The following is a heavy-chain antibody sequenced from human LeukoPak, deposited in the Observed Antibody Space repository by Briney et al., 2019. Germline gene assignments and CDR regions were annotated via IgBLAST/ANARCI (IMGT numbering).Heavy chain of an antibody. CDR1: GYSISSGYY. CDR3: ARHSSSWYGINWFDP. Sequence: SETLSLTCAVSGYSISSGYYWGWIRRPPGKGLEWIGSIYHSGSTYYNPSLKSRVTISVDTSKNQFSLKLSSVTAADTAVYYCARHSSSWYGINWFDPWGQGTLVTVSS. V-gene: IGHV4-38-2*01. D-gene: IGHD6-13*01. CDR2: IYHSGST. J-gene: IGHJ5*02.